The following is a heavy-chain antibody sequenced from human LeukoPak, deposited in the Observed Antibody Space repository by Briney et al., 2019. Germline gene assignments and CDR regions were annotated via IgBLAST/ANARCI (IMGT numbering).Heavy chain of an antibody. CDR1: GYTFTGYY. V-gene: IGHV1-2*02. CDR3: ARDEMYYYDSSGYYGVDY. D-gene: IGHD3-22*01. CDR2: INPNSGGT. J-gene: IGHJ4*02. Sequence: ASVKVSCKASGYTFTGYYMHWVRQAPGQGLEWMGWINPNSGGTNYAQKFQGRVTMTRDTSISTAYMELSRLRSDDTAVYYCARDEMYYYDSSGYYGVDYWGQGTLVTLSS.